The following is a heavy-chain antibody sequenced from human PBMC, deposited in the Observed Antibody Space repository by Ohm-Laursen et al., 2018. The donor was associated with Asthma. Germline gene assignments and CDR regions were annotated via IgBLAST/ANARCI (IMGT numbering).Heavy chain of an antibody. V-gene: IGHV3-30*18. CDR2: ISYDGSNK. D-gene: IGHD1-14*01. Sequence: SLRLSCAASGFTFSSYGMHWVRQAPGKGLEWVAVISYDGSNKYYADSVKGRFTISRDNSKNTLYLQMNSLRAEDTAVYYCAKEDYNPGNLFDYWGQGTLVTVSS. CDR1: GFTFSSYG. CDR3: AKEDYNPGNLFDY. J-gene: IGHJ4*02.